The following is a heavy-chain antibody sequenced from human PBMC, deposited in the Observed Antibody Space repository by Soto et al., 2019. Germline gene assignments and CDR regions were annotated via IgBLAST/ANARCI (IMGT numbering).Heavy chain of an antibody. Sequence: QVQLVQSGAEVKKPGASEKVSCKASGYTFTSYYTHWVRQAPGQGLEWMGIIDPSGGSTSYAQKFQGRVTMTRDTSTSTVYMELSSLRSEDMAVYYCARDQSVLVVAENWFDPWGQGTLVTVSS. CDR3: ARDQSVLVVAENWFDP. J-gene: IGHJ5*02. V-gene: IGHV1-46*01. D-gene: IGHD6-6*01. CDR1: GYTFTSYY. CDR2: IDPSGGST.